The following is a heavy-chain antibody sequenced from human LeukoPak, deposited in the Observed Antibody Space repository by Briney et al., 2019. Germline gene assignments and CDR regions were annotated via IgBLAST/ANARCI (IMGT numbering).Heavy chain of an antibody. J-gene: IGHJ4*02. Sequence: PSETLSLTCSVSGGSISSYYWSWSRQPAGKGLEWIGRIYTSGITNYNPSLKSRVTMSVDTSKNQFSLKLTSVTAADTAVYYCARANSYDSSGHYYEFGYWGQGTLVTVSS. CDR3: ARANSYDSSGHYYEFGY. D-gene: IGHD3-22*01. CDR1: GGSISSYY. CDR2: IYTSGIT. V-gene: IGHV4-4*07.